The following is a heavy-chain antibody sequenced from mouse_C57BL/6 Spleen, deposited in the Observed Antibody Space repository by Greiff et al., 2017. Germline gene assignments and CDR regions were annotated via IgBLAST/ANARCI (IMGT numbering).Heavy chain of an antibody. CDR2: ISYDGSN. Sequence: EVKLVESGPGLVKPSQSLSLTCSVTGYSITSGYYWNWIRQFPGNKLEWMGYISYDGSNNYNPSLKNRISITRDTSKNQFFLKLNSVTTEDTATYYCARDGDVWYFDVWGTGTTVTVSS. D-gene: IGHD3-3*01. J-gene: IGHJ1*03. CDR3: ARDGDVWYFDV. V-gene: IGHV3-6*01. CDR1: GYSITSGYY.